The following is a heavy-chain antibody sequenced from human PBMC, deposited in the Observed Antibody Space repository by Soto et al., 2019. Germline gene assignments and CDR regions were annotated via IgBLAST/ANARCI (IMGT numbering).Heavy chain of an antibody. D-gene: IGHD3-22*01. CDR3: ARVGFYYYDSSGYLDY. CDR2: IYHSGST. CDR1: GGSISSSNW. Sequence: PSETLSLTCAVSGGSISSSNWWSWVRQPPGKGLEWIGEIYHSGSTNYNPSLKSRVTISVDKSKNQFSLKLSSVTAADTAVYYCARVGFYYYDSSGYLDYWGQGTLVTVSS. J-gene: IGHJ4*02. V-gene: IGHV4-4*02.